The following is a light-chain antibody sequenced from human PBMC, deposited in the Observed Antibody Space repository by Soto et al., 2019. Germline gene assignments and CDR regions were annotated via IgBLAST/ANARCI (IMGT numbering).Light chain of an antibody. Sequence: DIPLTQCPSLLSASVGDRVTITCRASQDISSSLAWYQQIPGKAPKLLIYAASTLQSGVPSRFSGSGSGTDFILTITSLQPEDFATYYCQQLNGYPVTFGQGTRLEIK. V-gene: IGKV1-9*01. CDR1: QDISSS. CDR3: QQLNGYPVT. J-gene: IGKJ5*01. CDR2: AAS.